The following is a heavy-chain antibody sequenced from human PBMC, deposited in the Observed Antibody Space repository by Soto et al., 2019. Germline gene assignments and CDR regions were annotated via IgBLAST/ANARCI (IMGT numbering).Heavy chain of an antibody. CDR2: ISYDGSNK. V-gene: IGHV3-30*18. CDR1: GFTFSSYG. CDR3: AKDLLPYCSSTSCYSPKGRAAFDI. J-gene: IGHJ3*02. Sequence: QVQLVESGGGVVQPGRSLRLSCAAYGFTFSSYGMHWVRQAPGKGLEWGAVISYDGSNKYYADSVKGRFTISRDNSKNTLYPQMNSLRAEDTAVYYCAKDLLPYCSSTSCYSPKGRAAFDIWGQGTMVTVSS. D-gene: IGHD2-2*01.